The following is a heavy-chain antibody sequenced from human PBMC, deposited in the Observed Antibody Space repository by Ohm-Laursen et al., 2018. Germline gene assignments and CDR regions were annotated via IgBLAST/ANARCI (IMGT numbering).Heavy chain of an antibody. CDR2: INHSGST. CDR1: GGSFSGYY. V-gene: IGHV4-34*01. CDR3: ARVGRRSVRY. D-gene: IGHD2-15*01. Sequence: SDTLSLTWAVYGGSFSGYYWSWIRQPPGKRLEWIGKINHSGSTNYNPSLKSRVTISVDTSKNQFSLKLSSVTAADTAVYYCARVGRRSVRYWGQGTLVTVSS. J-gene: IGHJ4*02.